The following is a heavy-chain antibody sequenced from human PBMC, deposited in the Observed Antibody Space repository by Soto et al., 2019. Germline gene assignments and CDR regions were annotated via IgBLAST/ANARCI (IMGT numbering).Heavy chain of an antibody. J-gene: IGHJ4*02. D-gene: IGHD6-19*01. V-gene: IGHV3-23*01. CDR1: GFTFSSYA. CDR2: ISSTGST. CDR3: AKVGSSAWYHNSYFDY. Sequence: LRLSCAASGFTFSSYAMTWVRQAPGKGLEWLSVISSTGSTYFADSVKGRFTISRDNSKNTLSLQMHSLRVDDTAVYYCAKVGSSAWYHNSYFDYWGQGTLVTVSS.